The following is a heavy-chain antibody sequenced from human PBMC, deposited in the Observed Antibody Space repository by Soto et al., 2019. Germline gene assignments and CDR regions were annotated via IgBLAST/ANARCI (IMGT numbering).Heavy chain of an antibody. V-gene: IGHV4-59*01. CDR1: GGSIISYY. Sequence: PSETLSLTCSVSGGSIISYYWSWIRRPPGKGLEWIGFVYDNGTTSYNRSLKSRVTMSVDTSKNQFSLSLRSVTAADTAVYYCARTPQIWGQGTLVTVSS. J-gene: IGHJ4*02. CDR2: VYDNGTT. D-gene: IGHD2-15*01. CDR3: ARTPQI.